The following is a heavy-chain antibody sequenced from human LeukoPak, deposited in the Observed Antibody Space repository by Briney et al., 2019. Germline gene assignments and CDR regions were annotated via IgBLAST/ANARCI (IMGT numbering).Heavy chain of an antibody. CDR2: IYYSGIN. V-gene: IGHV4-59*08. D-gene: IGHD3-10*01. CDR3: ARHGLWFGESVRYWYFDL. Sequence: KASEPLSLICTVSGGFMSIYYSRWLRHPPGKGLVWLGYIYYSGINNYNTPLKGRVTISVDTSKNQFSMKLSSVTAADTAVYYCARHGLWFGESVRYWYFDLWGRGTLVTVSS. CDR1: GGFMSIYY. J-gene: IGHJ2*01.